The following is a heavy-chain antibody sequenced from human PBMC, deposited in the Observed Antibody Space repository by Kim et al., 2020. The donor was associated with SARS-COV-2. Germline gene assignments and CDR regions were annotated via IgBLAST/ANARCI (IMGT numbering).Heavy chain of an antibody. V-gene: IGHV3-23*01. D-gene: IGHD3-10*01. J-gene: IGHJ4*02. Sequence: ADSVKGRFIISRDNAKHTLYLQINSLRAEDTAVYYCAKDMSTSGTYYNDYWGQGTLVIVSS. CDR3: AKDMSTSGTYYNDY.